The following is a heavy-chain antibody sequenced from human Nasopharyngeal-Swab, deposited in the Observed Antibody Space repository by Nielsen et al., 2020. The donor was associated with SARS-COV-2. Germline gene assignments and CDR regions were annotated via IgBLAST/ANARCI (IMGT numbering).Heavy chain of an antibody. CDR1: GFSLPTSGVG. CDR2: IYWDDDQ. J-gene: IGHJ6*03. CDR3: AHITRGVERDTIFGVPLASLSYYYMDV. Sequence: SGPTLVQPTHTLTLTCSFSGFSLPTSGVGGAWIRQPPGKALEWLALIYWDDDQRYNPSLNTRLTINKDTSKDQVVLTLTNMGPVDAGTYYCAHITRGVERDTIFGVPLASLSYYYMDVWGKGTTVTVS. V-gene: IGHV2-5*02. D-gene: IGHD3-3*01.